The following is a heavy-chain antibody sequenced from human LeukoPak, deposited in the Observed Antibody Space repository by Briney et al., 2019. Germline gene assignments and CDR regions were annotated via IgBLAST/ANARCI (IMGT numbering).Heavy chain of an antibody. CDR3: ARSHDHLWGNYPDY. CDR2: IHHDGRI. Sequence: SESLSLTCDVSGGSIDSTNWWNWVRQPPGKGLDWIGEIHHDGRINYNPSLKGRVTLSVDKSKNQFSLRLNSVTAADTAMYYCARSHDHLWGNYPDYWGQGTLVTVSS. V-gene: IGHV4/OR15-8*01. CDR1: GGSIDSTNW. J-gene: IGHJ4*02. D-gene: IGHD3-16*02.